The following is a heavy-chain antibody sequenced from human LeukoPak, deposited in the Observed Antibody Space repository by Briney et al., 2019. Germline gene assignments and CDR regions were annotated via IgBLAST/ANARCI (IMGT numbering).Heavy chain of an antibody. J-gene: IGHJ6*02. CDR1: GFTFGDYA. CDR2: IRSKAYGGTT. Sequence: GGSLRLSCTASGFTFGDYAMSWFRQAPGKGLEWVGFIRSKAYGGTTEYAASVKGRFTISRDNAKNSLYLQMNSLRAEDTAVYYCARSLRYYGMDVWGQGTTVTVS. V-gene: IGHV3-49*03. CDR3: ARSLRYYGMDV.